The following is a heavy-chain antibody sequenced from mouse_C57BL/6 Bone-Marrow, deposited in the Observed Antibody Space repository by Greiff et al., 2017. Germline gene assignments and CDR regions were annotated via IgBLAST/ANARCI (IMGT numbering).Heavy chain of an antibody. Sequence: EVMLVESGGGLVKPGGSLKLSCAASGFTFSDYGMHWVRQAPEKGLEWVAYISSGSSTIYYADTVKGRFTISRDNAKNTLFLQMTSLRSEDTAMYYCARPRLRQGAWFAYWGQGTLVTVSA. CDR2: ISSGSSTI. CDR3: ARPRLRQGAWFAY. CDR1: GFTFSDYG. J-gene: IGHJ3*01. V-gene: IGHV5-17*01. D-gene: IGHD2-4*01.